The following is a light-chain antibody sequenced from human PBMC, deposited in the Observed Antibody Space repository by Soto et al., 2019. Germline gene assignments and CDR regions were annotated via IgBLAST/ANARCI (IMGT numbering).Light chain of an antibody. CDR3: QHYNSYSET. V-gene: IGKV1D-16*01. CDR1: QGLSSW. CDR2: AAS. J-gene: IGKJ1*01. Sequence: DIQMTQSPSSLSASVGDRVTITCRASQGLSSWLAWYQQKPEEAPKSLIYAASRLESGVPSRFSGSGSGTDFALTISSLQPEDFATYYCQHYNSYSETFGQGTKVDNK.